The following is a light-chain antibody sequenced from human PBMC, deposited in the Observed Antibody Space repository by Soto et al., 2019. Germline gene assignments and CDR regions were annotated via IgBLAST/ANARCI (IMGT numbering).Light chain of an antibody. CDR1: QSVSSY. V-gene: IGKV3-11*01. CDR2: DAS. J-gene: IGKJ5*01. Sequence: EIPMRQSPGTLSFSPGKRATLACRASQSVSSYLAWYQQKPGQAPRLLIYDASNRATGIPARFSGSGSGTDFTLTISSLEPEDFAVYYCQQRSNWPITFGQGTRLEIK. CDR3: QQRSNWPIT.